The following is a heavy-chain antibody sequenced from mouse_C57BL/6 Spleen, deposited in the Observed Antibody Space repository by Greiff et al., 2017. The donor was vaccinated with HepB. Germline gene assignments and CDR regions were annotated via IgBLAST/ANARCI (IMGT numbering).Heavy chain of an antibody. CDR3: TRPVGNSNWYFDV. J-gene: IGHJ1*03. CDR1: GYTFTDYE. V-gene: IGHV1-15*01. D-gene: IGHD1-1*01. Sequence: QVQLKESGAELVRPGASVTLSCKASGYTFTDYEMHWVKQTPVHGLEWIGAIDPETGGTAYNQKFKGKAILTADKASSTAYMELRSLTSEDSAVYYCTRPVGNSNWYFDVWGTGTTVTVSS. CDR2: IDPETGGT.